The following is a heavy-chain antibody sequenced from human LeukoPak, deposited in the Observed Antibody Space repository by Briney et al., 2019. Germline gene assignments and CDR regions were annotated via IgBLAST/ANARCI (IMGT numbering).Heavy chain of an antibody. J-gene: IGHJ6*02. V-gene: IGHV4-4*07. CDR3: ARDFADILTGYYTFAMDV. CDR1: GGSFNSYY. Sequence: SESLSPTRTVSGGSFNSYYWSWIRQPAGKGLEWIGRIYTSGSTNFNTSLKSRVTMSVVTSKKQFSLKLSSVTAADTAVYYCARDFADILTGYYTFAMDVWGQGTTVTVSS. CDR2: IYTSGST. D-gene: IGHD3-9*01.